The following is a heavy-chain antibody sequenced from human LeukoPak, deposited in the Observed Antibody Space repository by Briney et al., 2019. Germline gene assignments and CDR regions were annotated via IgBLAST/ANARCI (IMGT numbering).Heavy chain of an antibody. Sequence: GGSLRLSCAASGFTVSSNYMSWVRQAPGKGLEWVSVIYSGGNTYHADSVKGRFTISRDTSKNTLYLQMNSLRAEDTAVYYCARGSKGYYDSCGSAGLIDYWGQGTLVTVSS. V-gene: IGHV3-66*01. CDR2: IYSGGNT. CDR3: ARGSKGYYDSCGSAGLIDY. D-gene: IGHD3-22*01. J-gene: IGHJ4*02. CDR1: GFTVSSNY.